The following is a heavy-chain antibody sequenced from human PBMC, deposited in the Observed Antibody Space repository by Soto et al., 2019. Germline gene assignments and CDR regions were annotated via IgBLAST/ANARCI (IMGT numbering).Heavy chain of an antibody. Sequence: ASVKVSCKASGYTFTSYYMHWVRQAPGQGLEWMGIINPSGGSTSYAQKLQGRVTMTTDASTSTAYMELRSLRSDDTAVYYCARRGESGYDYYYYGMDVWGQGTTVTVSS. D-gene: IGHD5-12*01. CDR3: ARRGESGYDYYYYGMDV. CDR1: GYTFTSYY. CDR2: INPSGGST. V-gene: IGHV1-46*01. J-gene: IGHJ6*02.